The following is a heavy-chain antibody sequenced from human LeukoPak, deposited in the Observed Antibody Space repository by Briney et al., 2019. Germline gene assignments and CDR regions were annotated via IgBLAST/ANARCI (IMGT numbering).Heavy chain of an antibody. D-gene: IGHD3-22*01. CDR3: ARNTGDSSGYGWYYYGMDV. V-gene: IGHV3-30-3*01. CDR1: GFTFSSYA. CDR2: ISYDGSNK. J-gene: IGHJ6*02. Sequence: GRSLRLSCAASGFTFSSYAMHWVRQAPGKGLEWVAVISYDGSNKYYADSVKGRFTISRDNSENTLYLQMNSLRAEDTAVYYCARNTGDSSGYGWYYYGMDVWGQGTTVTVSS.